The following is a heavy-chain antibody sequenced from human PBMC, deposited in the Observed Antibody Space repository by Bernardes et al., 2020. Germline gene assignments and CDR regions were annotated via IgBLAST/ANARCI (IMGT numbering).Heavy chain of an antibody. D-gene: IGHD2-2*01. Sequence: SGPTLVKPTQTLTLTCTFSGFSLSTSGVGEGWIRQPPGKALEWLALIYWDDDKRYSPSLKSRLTITKDTSKNQVVLTMTNMGPVDTATYYCAKRQGCSSTSCYLKFDYWGQGTLVTVSS. V-gene: IGHV2-5*02. CDR1: GFSLSTSGVG. CDR2: IYWDDDK. J-gene: IGHJ4*02. CDR3: AKRQGCSSTSCYLKFDY.